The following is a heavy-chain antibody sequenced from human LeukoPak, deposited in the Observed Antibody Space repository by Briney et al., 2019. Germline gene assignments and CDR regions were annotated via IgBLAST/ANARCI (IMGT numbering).Heavy chain of an antibody. J-gene: IGHJ6*02. CDR1: GGTFSSYA. CDR2: IIPILGIA. Sequence: GSSVKVSCKASGGTFSSYAISWVRQAPGQGLEWMGRIIPILGIANYAQKFQGRVTITADKSTSTAYMELSSLRSEDTAVYYCATPYGDYEVYYYYGMDVWGRGTTVTVSS. D-gene: IGHD4-17*01. CDR3: ATPYGDYEVYYYYGMDV. V-gene: IGHV1-69*04.